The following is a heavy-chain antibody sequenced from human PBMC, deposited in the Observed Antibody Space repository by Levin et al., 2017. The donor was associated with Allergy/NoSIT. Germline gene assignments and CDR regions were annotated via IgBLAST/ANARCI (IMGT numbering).Heavy chain of an antibody. CDR3: ARDYYFDISGYFDL. CDR2: TSYDESNE. Sequence: GESLKISCAASGFTLKSHGMNWVRQAPGKGLEWVAVTSYDESNEYYADSVKGRFTISRDNSKNTLYLQLDRLRPEDTAVYYCARDYYFDISGYFDLWGQGTLVTVSS. D-gene: IGHD3-22*01. V-gene: IGHV3-30-3*01. J-gene: IGHJ5*02. CDR1: GFTLKSHG.